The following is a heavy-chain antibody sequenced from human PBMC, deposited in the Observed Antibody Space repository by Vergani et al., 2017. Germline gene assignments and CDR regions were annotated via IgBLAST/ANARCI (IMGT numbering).Heavy chain of an antibody. CDR3: AKDRRRIVVVPAAIEVDAFDI. V-gene: IGHV3-7*03. J-gene: IGHJ3*02. D-gene: IGHD2-2*01. CDR1: GFTFSSYW. CDR2: IKQDGSEK. Sequence: EVQLVESGGGLVQPGGSLRLSCAASGFTFSSYWMSWVRQAPGKGLEWVANIKQDGSEKYYADSVKGRFTISRDNAKNSLYLQMNSLRAEDTALYYCAKDRRRIVVVPAAIEVDAFDIWGQGTMVTVSS.